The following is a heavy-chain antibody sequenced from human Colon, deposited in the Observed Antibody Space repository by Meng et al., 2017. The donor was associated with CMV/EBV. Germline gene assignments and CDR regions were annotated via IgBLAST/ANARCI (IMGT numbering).Heavy chain of an antibody. CDR2: VYYSGSA. Sequence: SETLSLTCTVSGESMRSHYWSWIRQPPGKGLEWMGHVYYSGSATYSPSLRSRVSMSLDMSKNQFSLKLRSVTAADTAMYFCARGLGHASNNSHDYWGQGTLVTVPQ. V-gene: IGHV4-59*11. CDR1: GESMRSHY. D-gene: IGHD1-1*01. CDR3: ARGLGHASNNSHDY. J-gene: IGHJ4*02.